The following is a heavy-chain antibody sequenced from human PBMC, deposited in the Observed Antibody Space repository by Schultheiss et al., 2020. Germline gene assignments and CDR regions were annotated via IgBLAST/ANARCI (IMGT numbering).Heavy chain of an antibody. D-gene: IGHD2-15*01. CDR1: GFTFSSYW. CDR2: ISSSGSTI. CDR3: AKDLGSYCSGGSCQDYFDY. Sequence: GSLRLSCAASGFTFSSYWMHWVRQAPGKGLVWVSYISSSGSTIYYADSVKGRFTISRDNAKNSLYLQMNSLRAEDTAVYYCAKDLGSYCSGGSCQDYFDYWGQGTLVTVSS. V-gene: IGHV3-48*04. J-gene: IGHJ4*02.